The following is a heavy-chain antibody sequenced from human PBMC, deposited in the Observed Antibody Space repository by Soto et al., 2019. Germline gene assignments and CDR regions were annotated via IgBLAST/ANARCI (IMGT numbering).Heavy chain of an antibody. CDR2: ISGSGGST. CDR1: GFTFSSYA. J-gene: IGHJ6*02. Sequence: GGSLRLSCAASGFTFSSYAMSWVRQAPGKGLEWVSAISGSGGSTYYADSVKGRFTISRDNSKNTLYLQMNSLRAEDTAVYYCAKPERYDSSGYYSYYYYVMDVWGQGTTVTVSS. CDR3: AKPERYDSSGYYSYYYYVMDV. D-gene: IGHD3-22*01. V-gene: IGHV3-23*01.